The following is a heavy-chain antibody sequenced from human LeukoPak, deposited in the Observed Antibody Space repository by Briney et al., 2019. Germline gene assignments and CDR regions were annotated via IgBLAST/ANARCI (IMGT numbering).Heavy chain of an antibody. D-gene: IGHD1-14*01. Sequence: PGRSLRLSCAGSGFTFGGYGMHWFRQTPGKGLEWVAVIAYDGSRAFYADSVKGRFTIPRDNSKNTMSVQMDDLRAEDTAVYYCTRYNNDHFDYWGQGTLVTVSS. CDR2: IAYDGSRA. CDR3: TRYNNDHFDY. V-gene: IGHV3-33*01. CDR1: GFTFGGYG. J-gene: IGHJ4*02.